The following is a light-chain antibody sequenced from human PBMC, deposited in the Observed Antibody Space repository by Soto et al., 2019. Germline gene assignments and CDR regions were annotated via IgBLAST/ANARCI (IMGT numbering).Light chain of an antibody. V-gene: IGLV1-51*01. CDR1: SSNIGARYD. Sequence: QSVLTQPPSVSGAPGQRVTISCTGSSSNIGARYDVHWYKQIPGTAPQLLIYDNNKRPSGIPDRFSGSKSGTSATLGITGLQTGDEADYYCGTWDSSLSVVVFGGGTQLTVL. CDR3: GTWDSSLSVVV. J-gene: IGLJ2*01. CDR2: DNN.